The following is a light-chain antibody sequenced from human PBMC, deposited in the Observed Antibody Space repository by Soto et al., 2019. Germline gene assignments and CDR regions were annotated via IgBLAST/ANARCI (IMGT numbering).Light chain of an antibody. V-gene: IGKV3-15*01. CDR1: QSVSSN. CDR3: QQYNNWPPLT. J-gene: IGKJ4*01. Sequence: EIVMTQSPVTLSVSPGEGATLSCRASQSVSSNLAWYQQKPGQAPRLLIYGASTRATGIPARFSGSGSGTEFTLTISSLQSEDFAVYYCQQYNNWPPLTFGGGTEVGIK. CDR2: GAS.